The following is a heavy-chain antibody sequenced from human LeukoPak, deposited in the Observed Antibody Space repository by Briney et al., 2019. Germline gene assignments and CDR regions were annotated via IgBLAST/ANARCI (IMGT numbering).Heavy chain of an antibody. CDR1: GFTFTSSA. CDR3: AAVGNPSGSSWYIDDAFDI. CDR2: IVVGSGNT. Sequence: SVKVSCKASGFTFTSSAMQWVRQARGQRLEWIGWIVVGSGNTNYAQKFQERVTITRDMSTSTAYMELSSLRSEDTAVYYCAAVGNPSGSSWYIDDAFDIWGQGTMVTVSS. V-gene: IGHV1-58*02. J-gene: IGHJ3*02. D-gene: IGHD6-13*01.